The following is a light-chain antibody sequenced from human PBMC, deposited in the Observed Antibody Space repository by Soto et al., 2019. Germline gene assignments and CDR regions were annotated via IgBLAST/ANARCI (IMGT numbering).Light chain of an antibody. CDR2: AAS. V-gene: IGKV1-17*03. CDR1: QGINYY. Sequence: DIQMTQSPSVMSASVGDTVTITCRASQGINYYLAWFQHQPGKVPKRLIYAASDLESGVPSRFSGSGSGTEFTLTISSLQPEDFAVYYCQQYGSSLFTFGPGTKVDFK. J-gene: IGKJ3*01. CDR3: QQYGSSLFT.